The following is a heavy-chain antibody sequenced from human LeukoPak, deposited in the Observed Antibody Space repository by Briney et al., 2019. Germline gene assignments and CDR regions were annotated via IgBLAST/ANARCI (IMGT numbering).Heavy chain of an antibody. CDR3: ARQTAMGRSGDY. D-gene: IGHD5-18*01. J-gene: IGHJ4*02. CDR2: IDPGDSET. V-gene: IGHV5-51*01. CDR1: GYSFTSYW. Sequence: GESLKISCKASGYSFTSYWIGWVRQMPRKGLEWMGIIDPGDSETRYTPSFQGQVTISVDKSLTTADLQWNSLKASDTAMYYCARQTAMGRSGDYWGQGTLVTVSS.